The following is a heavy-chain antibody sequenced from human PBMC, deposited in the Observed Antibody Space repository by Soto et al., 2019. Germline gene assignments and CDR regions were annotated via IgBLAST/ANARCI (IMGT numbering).Heavy chain of an antibody. CDR3: ARDLYYYDGSGNAFDI. CDR2: MSYDGTNK. J-gene: IGHJ3*02. CDR1: GFTFSSYW. Sequence: GGSLRLSCAASGFTFSSYWMSWVRQAPGKGLEWVALMSYDGTNKYYADSVRGRFTISRDNSKNTLYLQMNSLRAEDTAVYYCARDLYYYDGSGNAFDIWGQGTMVTVSS. D-gene: IGHD3-22*01. V-gene: IGHV3-30-3*01.